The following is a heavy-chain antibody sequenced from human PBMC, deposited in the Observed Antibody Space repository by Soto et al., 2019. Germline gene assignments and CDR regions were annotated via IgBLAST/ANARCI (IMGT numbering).Heavy chain of an antibody. J-gene: IGHJ6*02. CDR3: ARDEGYDYVWGSYRYRVPGMDV. D-gene: IGHD3-16*02. CDR2: IWYDGSNK. V-gene: IGHV3-33*01. CDR1: GFTFSSYG. Sequence: GGSLRLSCAASGFTFSSYGMHWVRQAPGKGLEWVAVIWYDGSNKYYADSVKGRFTISKDNSKNTLYLQMNSLRAEDTAVYYCARDEGYDYVWGSYRYRVPGMDVWGQGTTVTVSS.